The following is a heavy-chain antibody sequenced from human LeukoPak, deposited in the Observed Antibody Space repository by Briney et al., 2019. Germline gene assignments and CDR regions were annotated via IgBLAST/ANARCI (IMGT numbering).Heavy chain of an antibody. Sequence: PGGSLRRSGAASGFTFSTYAVSWIRQAPGKGLEWVSIISGSGGSTYYADTVKGRFTISRDNSKNTLYLQMNSLRAEDTAVYYCAKERLTTTAFDYWGQGTLVTVSS. V-gene: IGHV3-23*01. CDR3: AKERLTTTAFDY. CDR1: GFTFSTYA. CDR2: ISGSGGST. J-gene: IGHJ4*02. D-gene: IGHD1-1*01.